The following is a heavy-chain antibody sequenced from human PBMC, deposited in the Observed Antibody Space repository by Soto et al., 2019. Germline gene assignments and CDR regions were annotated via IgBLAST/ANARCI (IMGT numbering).Heavy chain of an antibody. J-gene: IGHJ4*02. V-gene: IGHV4-31*11. CDR1: GGSFSGYY. CDR2: IYYSGST. CDR3: ARDCRRFGTSCPIGLDY. D-gene: IGHD2-2*01. Sequence: KLSETLSLTCAVYGGSFSGYYWSWIRQHPGKGLERIGYIYYSGSTYYNPSLKSRVTISVDTSKNQFSLKLSSVTAADTAVYYCARDCRRFGTSCPIGLDYWGQGTLVTV.